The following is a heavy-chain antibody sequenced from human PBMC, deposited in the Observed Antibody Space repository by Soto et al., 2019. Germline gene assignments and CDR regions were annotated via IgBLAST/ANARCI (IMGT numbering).Heavy chain of an antibody. Sequence: GASVKVSCKASGYTFTSYGISWVRQAPGQGLEWMGWISAYNGNTNYAQKLQGRVTMTTDTSTSTAYMELRSLRSDDTAVYYCARDGRARMYSSGRSDYWGQGTLVTVSS. J-gene: IGHJ4*02. CDR3: ARDGRARMYSSGRSDY. V-gene: IGHV1-18*01. CDR2: ISAYNGNT. CDR1: GYTFTSYG. D-gene: IGHD6-19*01.